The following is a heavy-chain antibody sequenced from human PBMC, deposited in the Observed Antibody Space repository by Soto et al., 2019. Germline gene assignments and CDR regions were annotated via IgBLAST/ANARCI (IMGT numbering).Heavy chain of an antibody. J-gene: IGHJ5*02. Sequence: GGSLRLSCAASGFIVSNSYMSWVRQAPGKGLEWVSILYSGGTTYYADSVKGRFTFSRDNSENTVFLQMNNLRVEDTAVYYCVRDRGGSYWLDPWGQGTLVTVSS. CDR3: VRDRGGSYWLDP. CDR2: LYSGGTT. V-gene: IGHV3-53*01. D-gene: IGHD2-15*01. CDR1: GFIVSNSY.